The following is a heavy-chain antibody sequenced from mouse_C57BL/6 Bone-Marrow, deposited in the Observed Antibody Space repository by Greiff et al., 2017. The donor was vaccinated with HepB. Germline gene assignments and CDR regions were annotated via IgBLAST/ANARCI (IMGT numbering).Heavy chain of an antibody. V-gene: IGHV5-6*02. J-gene: IGHJ2*01. CDR3: ARRVTGTRDYFDY. Sequence: EVKLVESGGDLVKPGGSLKLSCAASGFTFSSYGMSWVRQTPDKRLEWVATISSGGSYTYYPDSVKGRFTISRDNAKNTLYLQMSSLKSEDTAMYYCARRVTGTRDYFDYWGQGTTLTVSS. CDR2: ISSGGSYT. D-gene: IGHD4-1*01. CDR1: GFTFSSYG.